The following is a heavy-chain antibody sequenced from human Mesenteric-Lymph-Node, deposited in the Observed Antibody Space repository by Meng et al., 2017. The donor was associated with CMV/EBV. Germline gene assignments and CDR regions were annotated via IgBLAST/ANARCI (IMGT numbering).Heavy chain of an antibody. Sequence: GESLKISCAASGFTFSSHWMHWVRQAPGKGLVWVSRINTDGSDTTYADSVKGRFTISRDNAKNTLYLQMNSLRVEDTAVYYCAKDGGYDFAFDVWGQGTMVTVSS. J-gene: IGHJ3*01. CDR1: GFTFSSHW. CDR3: AKDGGYDFAFDV. V-gene: IGHV3-74*01. D-gene: IGHD5-12*01. CDR2: INTDGSDT.